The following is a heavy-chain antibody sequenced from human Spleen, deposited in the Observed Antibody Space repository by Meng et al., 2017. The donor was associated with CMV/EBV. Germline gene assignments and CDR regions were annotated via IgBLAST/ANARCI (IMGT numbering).Heavy chain of an antibody. CDR2: IKQDGSEK. CDR1: GFTFCSFW. CDR3: ARVTYCCYDFHFDY. Sequence: ESLKISCSASGFTFCSFWMCWVRQAPGKGLEWVANIKQDGSEKYYVDSVKGRFTISRDNANNSLYLQMNSLRAEDTAVYYCARVTYCCYDFHFDYWGQGTLVTVSS. V-gene: IGHV3-7*01. J-gene: IGHJ4*02. D-gene: IGHD5-12*01.